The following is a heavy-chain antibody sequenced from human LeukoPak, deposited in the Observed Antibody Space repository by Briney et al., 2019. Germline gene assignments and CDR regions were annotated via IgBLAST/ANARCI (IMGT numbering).Heavy chain of an antibody. CDR1: GYSFTSYW. Sequence: PGESLKISCKGSGYSFTSYWIGWVRQMPGKGLEWMGIIYPGDSDTRYSPSFQGQVTISADKSISTAYLQWSSLKASDTAMYYCGRQITSGYDTNWFDPWGQGTLVTVSS. CDR3: GRQITSGYDTNWFDP. V-gene: IGHV5-51*01. J-gene: IGHJ5*02. CDR2: IYPGDSDT. D-gene: IGHD5-12*01.